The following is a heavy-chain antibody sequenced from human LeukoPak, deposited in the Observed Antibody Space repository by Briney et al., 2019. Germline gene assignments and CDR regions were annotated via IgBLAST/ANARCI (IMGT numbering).Heavy chain of an antibody. Sequence: SVKVSCKASGGTFSSYAISWVRQAPGQGLGWMGGIIPIFGTANYAQKFQGRVTITTDESTSTAYMELSSLRSDDTAVYYCARAGGGYCSSTSCYTAPWDYWGQGTLVTVSS. J-gene: IGHJ4*02. V-gene: IGHV1-69*05. CDR3: ARAGGGYCSSTSCYTAPWDY. D-gene: IGHD2-2*02. CDR2: IIPIFGTA. CDR1: GGTFSSYA.